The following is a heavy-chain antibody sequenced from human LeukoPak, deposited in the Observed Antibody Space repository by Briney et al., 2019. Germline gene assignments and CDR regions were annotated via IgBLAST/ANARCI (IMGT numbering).Heavy chain of an antibody. CDR2: ISAYNGNT. CDR1: GYTLTSYG. V-gene: IGHV1-18*01. CDR3: ARVDLLTGYYFFDY. D-gene: IGHD3-9*01. Sequence: ASVKVSCKASGYTLTSYGISWVRQAPGQGLEWMGWISAYNGNTNYAQKFQGRVTMTTETSTSTAYMELGSLGSDETAVYYCARVDLLTGYYFFDYWGQGTLVTVSS. J-gene: IGHJ4*02.